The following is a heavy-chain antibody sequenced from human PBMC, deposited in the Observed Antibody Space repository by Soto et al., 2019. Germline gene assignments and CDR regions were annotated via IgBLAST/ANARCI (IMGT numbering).Heavy chain of an antibody. CDR1: GFTFSRYG. J-gene: IGHJ4*02. D-gene: IGHD2-15*01. Sequence: GGSLRLSCAASGFTFSRYGMHWVRQAPGKGLEWVAVISYDGRDKYYSDSVKGRFTISRDNSKNTLYLQMNSLRAEDTAVYYCARDLRSCSGGTCYQYFDYWGQGTLVTVSS. V-gene: IGHV3-33*01. CDR2: ISYDGRDK. CDR3: ARDLRSCSGGTCYQYFDY.